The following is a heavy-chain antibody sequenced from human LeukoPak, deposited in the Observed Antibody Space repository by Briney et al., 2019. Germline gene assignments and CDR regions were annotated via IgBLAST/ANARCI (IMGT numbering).Heavy chain of an antibody. CDR3: ARDIGGTYFDY. J-gene: IGHJ4*02. CDR2: ISYDGSNK. V-gene: IGHV3-30-3*01. Sequence: PGGSLRLSCAASGFTFSSYAMHWVRQAPGKGLEWVAVISYDGSNKYYADSVKGRFTISRDNSKNTLYLQMNSLRAEDTAVYYCARDIGGTYFDYWGQGTLVTVSS. CDR1: GFTFSSYA. D-gene: IGHD1-26*01.